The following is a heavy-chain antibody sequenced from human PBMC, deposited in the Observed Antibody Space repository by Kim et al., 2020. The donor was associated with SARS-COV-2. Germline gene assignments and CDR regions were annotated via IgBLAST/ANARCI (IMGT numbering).Heavy chain of an antibody. V-gene: IGHV3-48*03. CDR3: ARGPNYSPFDY. J-gene: IGHJ4*02. Sequence: YNADSVRCRFTISRANDKNSLFLQMNSLRAEDTAVYYCARGPNYSPFDYWGQGTLVTVSS. D-gene: IGHD4-4*01.